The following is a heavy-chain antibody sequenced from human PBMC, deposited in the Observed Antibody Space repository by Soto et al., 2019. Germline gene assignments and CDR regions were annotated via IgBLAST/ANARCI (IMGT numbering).Heavy chain of an antibody. D-gene: IGHD2-2*01. V-gene: IGHV3-7*01. CDR3: ARDPNIVLVPAALRSYYYYYGMDV. CDR1: GFTFSSYW. J-gene: IGHJ6*02. Sequence: EVQLVESGGGLVQPGGSLRLSCAASGFTFSSYWMSWVRQAPGKGLEGVANIKQDGSEKYYVDSVKGRFTISRDNAKNSLYLQMNSLRAEDTAVYYCARDPNIVLVPAALRSYYYYYGMDVWGQGTTVTVSS. CDR2: IKQDGSEK.